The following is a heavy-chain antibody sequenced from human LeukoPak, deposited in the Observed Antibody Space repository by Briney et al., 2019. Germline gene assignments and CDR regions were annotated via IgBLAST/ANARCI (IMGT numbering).Heavy chain of an antibody. Sequence: PSETLSLTCTVSGGSISSGSYYWGWIRQPPGKGLEWIGSIYYSGSTYYNPSLKSRVTISVDTSKNQFSLKLSSVTAADTAVYYCAREDGSYYYYYYYMDVWGKGTTVTISS. V-gene: IGHV4-39*07. CDR1: GGSISSGSYY. J-gene: IGHJ6*03. CDR3: AREDGSYYYYYYYMDV. D-gene: IGHD1-26*01. CDR2: IYYSGST.